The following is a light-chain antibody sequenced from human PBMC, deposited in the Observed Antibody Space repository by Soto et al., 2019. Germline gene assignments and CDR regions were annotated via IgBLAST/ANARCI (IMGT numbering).Light chain of an antibody. CDR1: SSDIGTYNY. J-gene: IGLJ1*01. Sequence: QSVLTQPASVSGSPGQSITISCTGTSSDIGTYNYVSWYQQHPGKAPKLMIYEVTNRPSGVSYRFSGSKSGNTASLTISGLQAEDEADYYCSSYRRSNTLVFGTGTKVTVL. CDR3: SSYRRSNTLV. V-gene: IGLV2-14*01. CDR2: EVT.